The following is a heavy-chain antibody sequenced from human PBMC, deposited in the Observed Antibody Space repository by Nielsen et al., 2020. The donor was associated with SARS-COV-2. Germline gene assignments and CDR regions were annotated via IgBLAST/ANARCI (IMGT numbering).Heavy chain of an antibody. CDR2: INAGNGNT. CDR1: GYTFTSYA. D-gene: IGHD3-10*01. J-gene: IGHJ6*02. CDR3: ARDPDYYGSGTTYYYGMDV. Sequence: ASVKVSCKDSGYTFTSYAMHWVRQAHEQRLECMGWINAGNGNTKYSQKFQGRVTITRDTSASTAYMELSSLRSEDTAVYYCARDPDYYGSGTTYYYGMDVWGQGTTVTVSS. V-gene: IGHV1-3*01.